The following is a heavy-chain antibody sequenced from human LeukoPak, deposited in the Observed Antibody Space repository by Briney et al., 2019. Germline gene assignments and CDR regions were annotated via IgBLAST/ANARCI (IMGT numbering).Heavy chain of an antibody. CDR2: ISSGSTTI. CDR3: TRRESTTMVRGGVDY. V-gene: IGHV3-48*01. Sequence: GGSLRLSCAASGFTFTKYSMHWVRQTPGKGLEWVSYISSGSTTIYYTDSVKGRFTISRDNAENSLYLQMNSLRAEDTAVYYCTRRESTTMVRGGVDYWGQGTLVTVSS. J-gene: IGHJ4*02. D-gene: IGHD3-10*01. CDR1: GFTFTKYS.